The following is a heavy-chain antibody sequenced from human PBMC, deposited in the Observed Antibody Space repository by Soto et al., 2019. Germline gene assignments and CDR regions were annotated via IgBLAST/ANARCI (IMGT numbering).Heavy chain of an antibody. D-gene: IGHD3-22*01. Sequence: GESLKISCRTSGYKFTSSWIAWVRQKPGKGLEWMGIIFPSDSDTRYSPSFQGQVTISADRSTSTVFLQWASLKASDTAVYFCARKDKSGYFNWFDPWGQGTLVTVS. CDR1: GYKFTSSW. CDR3: ARKDKSGYFNWFDP. J-gene: IGHJ5*02. V-gene: IGHV5-51*01. CDR2: IFPSDSDT.